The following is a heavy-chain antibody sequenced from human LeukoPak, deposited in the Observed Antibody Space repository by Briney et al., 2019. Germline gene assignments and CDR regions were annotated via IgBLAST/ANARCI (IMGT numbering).Heavy chain of an antibody. CDR3: ARQASVVRGVIIPWFDP. J-gene: IGHJ5*02. Sequence: SETLSLTCTVPGDSIRSSSYAWGWIRQPPGKGLEWIGTINYSGSPYYNPSLQSRVTMSLDTSKNQVSLKLSSVTAADTAVYYCARQASVVRGVIIPWFDPWGRGTLVTASS. D-gene: IGHD3-10*01. CDR2: INYSGSP. V-gene: IGHV4-39*01. CDR1: GDSIRSSSYA.